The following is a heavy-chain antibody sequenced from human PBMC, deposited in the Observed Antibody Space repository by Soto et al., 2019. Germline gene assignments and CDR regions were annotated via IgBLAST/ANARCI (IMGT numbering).Heavy chain of an antibody. Sequence: PSETLSLTCTVSGGSISSGDYYWSWIRQPPGKGLEWIGYIYYSGSTYYNPSLKSRVTISVDTSKNQFSLKLSSVTAADTAVYYCAREWSGYSSSWYHYNWFAPWGQGTLVTVSS. CDR1: GGSISSGDYY. CDR2: IYYSGST. J-gene: IGHJ5*02. CDR3: AREWSGYSSSWYHYNWFAP. V-gene: IGHV4-30-4*01. D-gene: IGHD6-13*01.